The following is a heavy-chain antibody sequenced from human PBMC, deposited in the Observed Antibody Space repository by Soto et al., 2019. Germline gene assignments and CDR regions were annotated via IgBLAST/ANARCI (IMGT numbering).Heavy chain of an antibody. J-gene: IGHJ6*02. V-gene: IGHV4-59*01. CDR3: ARGEDAFFYYGLDV. Sequence: SETLSLTCTVSGGSISSYYWSWIRQPPGKGLEWIGYIYYSGSTNYNPSLKSRVTISVDTSKSQFSLKLTSVTAADTAVYYCARGEDAFFYYGLDVWGQGITVTVSS. CDR2: IYYSGST. CDR1: GGSISSYY.